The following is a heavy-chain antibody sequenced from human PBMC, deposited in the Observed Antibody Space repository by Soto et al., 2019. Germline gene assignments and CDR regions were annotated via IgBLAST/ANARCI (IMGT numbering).Heavy chain of an antibody. CDR1: GGSITTGGSY. CDR3: ARARFQVLYGKPYFDS. CDR2: IYHSGNT. Sequence: QVQLQESGPGLVKPSQTLSLTCTVSGGSITTGGSYWSWIRQHPGKGLEWIGNIYHSGNTYYNPSLKSRRTISVDTSKNHFSLMGDSVTAADTAVYYCARARFQVLYGKPYFDSWGQGTLVTVSS. D-gene: IGHD2-2*02. J-gene: IGHJ4*02. V-gene: IGHV4-31*03.